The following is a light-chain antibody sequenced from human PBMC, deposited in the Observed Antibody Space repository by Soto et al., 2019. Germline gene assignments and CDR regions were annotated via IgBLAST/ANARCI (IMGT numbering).Light chain of an antibody. CDR1: QSVSSSY. Sequence: EIVLTQSPGTLSLSPGERATLSCRASQSVSSSYLAWYQQKPGQAPRLLIYGVSTRATGVPARFSGSGSETDFSLTISSLQPEDFAVYYCQQYGSSWTFGQGTKVDIK. CDR3: QQYGSSWT. CDR2: GVS. V-gene: IGKV3-20*01. J-gene: IGKJ1*01.